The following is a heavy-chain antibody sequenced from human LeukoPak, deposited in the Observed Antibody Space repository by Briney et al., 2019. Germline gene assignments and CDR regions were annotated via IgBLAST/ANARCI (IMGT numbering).Heavy chain of an antibody. D-gene: IGHD3-10*01. CDR1: GASISSYY. V-gene: IGHV4-59*08. CDR3: ARGSGYFDS. J-gene: IGHJ4*02. Sequence: SETLSLTCTVSGASISSYYWTWIRQSPGKGLEWIGFIYYSGITKYNPSLKSRVTISVDRSKNQFPLRLSSVTAAATAMYYCARGSGYFDSWGQGTLVTVSS. CDR2: IYYSGIT.